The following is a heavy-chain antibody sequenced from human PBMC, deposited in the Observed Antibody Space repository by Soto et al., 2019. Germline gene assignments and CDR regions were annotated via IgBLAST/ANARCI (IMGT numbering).Heavy chain of an antibody. D-gene: IGHD1-1*01. V-gene: IGHV4-39*01. CDR3: ARRRDWNDGGYFDY. J-gene: IGHJ4*02. Sequence: SETLSLTCTVSGGSISSSSYYWGWIRQPPGKGLEWIGSIYYSGSTYYNPSLKSRVTISVDTSKNQFSLKLSSVTAADTAVYYCARRRDWNDGGYFDYWGQGTLVTVS. CDR1: GGSISSSSYY. CDR2: IYYSGST.